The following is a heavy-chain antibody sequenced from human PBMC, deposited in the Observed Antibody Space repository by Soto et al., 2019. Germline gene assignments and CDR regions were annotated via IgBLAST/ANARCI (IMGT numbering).Heavy chain of an antibody. D-gene: IGHD3-3*02. J-gene: IGHJ6*02. Sequence: QVQLMQSGAEVKKPGSSVKVSCKASGGTFSTSAISWVRQAPGEGLEWVGGIMPVFATPDYAQKFQGRVTISADETTTKAYLELTSPATDDTAVYYWARDKDRQPLGGNYYYSLDVWGQGTAITVSS. CDR3: ARDKDRQPLGGNYYYSLDV. V-gene: IGHV1-69*12. CDR1: GGTFSTSA. CDR2: IMPVFATP.